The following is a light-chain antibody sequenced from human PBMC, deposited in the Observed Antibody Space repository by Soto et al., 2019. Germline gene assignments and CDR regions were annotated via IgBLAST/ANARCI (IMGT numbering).Light chain of an antibody. CDR2: GAS. J-gene: IGKJ3*01. CDR1: QSVDTGF. V-gene: IGKV3-20*01. Sequence: VLTQSPATLSLSPGERATLSCRARQSVDTGFLAWYQHKPGQAPRLLIYGASNRATGIPDRFSGSGSGTDFTLTISRLEPEDFAVYYCQLFGNSLTFGPGTKVDIE. CDR3: QLFGNSLT.